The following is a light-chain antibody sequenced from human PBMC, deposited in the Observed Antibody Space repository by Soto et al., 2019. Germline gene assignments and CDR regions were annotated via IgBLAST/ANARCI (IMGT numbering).Light chain of an antibody. CDR3: CSYAGHSTYV. CDR1: SNDAGGYYL. V-gene: IGLV2-23*01. CDR2: EDT. Sequence: QSAPTQPASVSGSPGQSITISCTGVSNDAGGYYLVSWYQQHPGQAPKLIIYEDTKRPSGVSSRFSGSTSGNTPSLTISGLQAADEADYYCCSYAGHSTYVFAGGTKLTVL. J-gene: IGLJ1*01.